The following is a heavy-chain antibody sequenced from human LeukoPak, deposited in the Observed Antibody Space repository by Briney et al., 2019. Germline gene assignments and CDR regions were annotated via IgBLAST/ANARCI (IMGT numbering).Heavy chain of an antibody. D-gene: IGHD3-9*01. V-gene: IGHV4-31*03. Sequence: SETLSLTCTVSGGSISSGGYYWSWIRQHPGKGLEWIGYIYYSGSTYYNPSLKSRVTISVDTSKNQFSLKLSSATAADTAVYYCARESGYDILTGLRQYYFDYWGQGTLVTVSS. CDR3: ARESGYDILTGLRQYYFDY. CDR2: IYYSGST. J-gene: IGHJ4*02. CDR1: GGSISSGGYY.